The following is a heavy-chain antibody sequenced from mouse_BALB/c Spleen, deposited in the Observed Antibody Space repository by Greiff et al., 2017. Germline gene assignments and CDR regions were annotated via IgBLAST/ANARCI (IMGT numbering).Heavy chain of an antibody. V-gene: IGHV5-12-1*01. Sequence: EVQGVESGGGLVKPGGSLKLSCAASGFAFSSYDMSWVRQTPEKRLEWVAYISSGGGSTYYPDTVKGRFTISRDNAKNTLYLQMSSLKSEDTAMYYCARRYRYDVGYAMDDWGQGTSVTVSS. D-gene: IGHD2-14*01. CDR1: GFAFSSYD. J-gene: IGHJ4*01. CDR3: ARRYRYDVGYAMDD. CDR2: ISSGGGST.